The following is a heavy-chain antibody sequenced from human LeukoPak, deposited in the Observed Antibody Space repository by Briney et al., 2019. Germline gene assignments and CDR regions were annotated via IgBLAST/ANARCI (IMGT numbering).Heavy chain of an antibody. D-gene: IGHD3-10*01. Sequence: ASVKVSCKVSGYTLTELSMHWVRQAPGKGLEWMGGFDPEDGETIYAQKFQGRVTMTEDTSTDTAYMELSSLRSEDTAVYYCATVPSIWFGESQYYFDYWGQGTLVTVSS. CDR3: ATVPSIWFGESQYYFDY. V-gene: IGHV1-24*01. CDR1: GYTLTELS. J-gene: IGHJ4*02. CDR2: FDPEDGET.